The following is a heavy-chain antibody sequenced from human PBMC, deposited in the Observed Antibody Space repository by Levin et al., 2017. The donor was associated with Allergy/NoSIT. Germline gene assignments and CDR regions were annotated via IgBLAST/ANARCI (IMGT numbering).Heavy chain of an antibody. CDR1: RFTFSSYW. D-gene: IGHD2-15*01. V-gene: IGHV3-7*04. CDR2: INQDGGET. Sequence: PGGSLRLSCAASRFTFSSYWMSWVRHTPGKGLEWVANINQDGGETYYVDSVKGRFTISRDNAKNSLHLQMNSLRVEDTAVYYCARGDIWSGDLWGQGTLVTVSS. CDR3: ARGDIWSGDL. J-gene: IGHJ5*02.